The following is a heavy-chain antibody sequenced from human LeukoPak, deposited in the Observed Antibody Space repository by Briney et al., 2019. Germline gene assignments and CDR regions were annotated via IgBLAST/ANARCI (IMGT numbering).Heavy chain of an antibody. CDR1: GFTVSSNY. D-gene: IGHD2-21*02. CDR2: IYSGGST. V-gene: IGHV3-66*01. CDR3: AREEVTTGAFDI. Sequence: GGSLRLSCAASGFTVSSNYMTWVRQTPGKGLEWVSVIYSGGSTYYADSVKGRFTISRDNSKNTLYLQMNSLRAEDTAVYYCAREEVTTGAFDIWGQGTTVTVSS. J-gene: IGHJ3*02.